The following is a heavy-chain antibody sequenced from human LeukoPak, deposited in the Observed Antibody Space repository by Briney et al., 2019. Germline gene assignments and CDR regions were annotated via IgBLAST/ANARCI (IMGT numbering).Heavy chain of an antibody. J-gene: IGHJ5*02. CDR1: GFTFSRSW. CDR2: IKEDGSEK. Sequence: GGSLRLSCAASGFTFSRSWMHWVRQAPGKGLEWVASIKEDGSEKYYVDSVKGRFTISRDNAKNSLYLQMNSLRAENTAMYYCASSGWYSTPNWFDPWGQGTLVIVSS. V-gene: IGHV3-7*01. D-gene: IGHD6-19*01. CDR3: ASSGWYSTPNWFDP.